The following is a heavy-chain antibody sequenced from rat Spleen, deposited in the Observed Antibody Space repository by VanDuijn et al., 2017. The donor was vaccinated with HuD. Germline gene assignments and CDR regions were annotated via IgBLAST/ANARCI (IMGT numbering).Heavy chain of an antibody. J-gene: IGHJ2*01. V-gene: IGHV5-17*01. CDR3: ARRHYGYTDYFDY. CDR1: GFTFSDYG. D-gene: IGHD1-11*01. CDR2: ISYGDSSGHSST. Sequence: EVQLAGSGGGLVQPGRSLKFSCAASGFTFSDYGVAWVRQAPTKGLEWVATISYGDSSGHSSTYYRDSVKGRFTISRDNTKSTLSLQMDSLRSEDTATYYCARRHYGYTDYFDYWGQGVMVPVSS.